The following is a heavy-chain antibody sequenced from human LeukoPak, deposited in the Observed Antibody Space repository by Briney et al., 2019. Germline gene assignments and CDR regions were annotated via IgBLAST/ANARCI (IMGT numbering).Heavy chain of an antibody. Sequence: ASVKVSCKASGYTFTGYYMHWVRQAPGQGLERMGWINPNSGGTNYAQKFQGRVTMTRDTSISTAYMELSRLRSDDTAVYYCARDLFCSSTSCYSNWFDPWGQGTLVTVTS. D-gene: IGHD2-2*01. CDR2: INPNSGGT. V-gene: IGHV1-2*02. J-gene: IGHJ5*02. CDR1: GYTFTGYY. CDR3: ARDLFCSSTSCYSNWFDP.